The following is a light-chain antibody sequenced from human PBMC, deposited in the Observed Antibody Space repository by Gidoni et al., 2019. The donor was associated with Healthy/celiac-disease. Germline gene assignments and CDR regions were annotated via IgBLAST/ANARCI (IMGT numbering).Light chain of an antibody. CDR3: QQSYSTPRT. J-gene: IGKJ2*01. CDR2: AAS. CDR1: QSISSY. V-gene: IGKV1-39*01. Sequence: DIQMTQSTSSLSASVGDRVTITCPASQSISSYLNWYQQKPGKAPKLLIYAASSLQSGVPSRFSGSGSGTDFTLTISSLQPEDFATYYCQQSYSTPRTFXXXTKLEIK.